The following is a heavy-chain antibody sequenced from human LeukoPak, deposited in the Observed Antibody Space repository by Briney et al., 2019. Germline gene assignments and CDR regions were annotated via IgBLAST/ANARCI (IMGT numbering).Heavy chain of an antibody. CDR3: ARPAHSGSYYPFDY. D-gene: IGHD1-26*01. J-gene: IGHJ4*02. CDR1: GGSISSSSYY. V-gene: IGHV4-39*01. Sequence: SETLSLTCTVSGGSISSSSYYWGWICQPPGKGLEWIGSIYYSGSTYYNPSLKSRVTISVDTSKNQFSLKLSSVTAADTAVYYCARPAHSGSYYPFDYWGQGTLVTVSS. CDR2: IYYSGST.